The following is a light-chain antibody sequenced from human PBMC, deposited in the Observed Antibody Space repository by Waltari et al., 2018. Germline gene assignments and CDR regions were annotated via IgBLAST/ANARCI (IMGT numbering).Light chain of an antibody. Sequence: QSALSQPASVSGSPGQSITISCTGTISDIDAYNYVSWYQMPPGKAPKLIIYEFTNRPQGVSYRFSGFKSGNTAYLTISGLQPEDEADYYCSSYRTGRSRAFGTGTMVTVL. J-gene: IGLJ1*01. CDR3: SSYRTGRSRA. V-gene: IGLV2-14*01. CDR2: EFT. CDR1: ISDIDAYNY.